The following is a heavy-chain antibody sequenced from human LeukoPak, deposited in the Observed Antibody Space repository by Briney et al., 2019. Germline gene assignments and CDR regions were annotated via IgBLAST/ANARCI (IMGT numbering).Heavy chain of an antibody. CDR1: GFTFNTYW. J-gene: IGHJ2*01. V-gene: IGHV3-7*01. CDR2: IKEDGSDK. Sequence: GGPLRLSCTASGFTFNTYWMGWVRQAPGKGLEWVADIKEDGSDKYSVDSVKGRFTISRDNTKNSLYLHMDSLRAEDTAVYYCARDTYRFFDLWGRGTLVTVSS. CDR3: ARDTYRFFDL.